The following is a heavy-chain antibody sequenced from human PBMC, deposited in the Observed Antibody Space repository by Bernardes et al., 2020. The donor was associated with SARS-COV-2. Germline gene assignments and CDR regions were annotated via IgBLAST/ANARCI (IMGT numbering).Heavy chain of an antibody. V-gene: IGHV3-74*01. CDR3: AREGDYYGMDV. J-gene: IGHJ6*02. CDR1: GFTFSSYW. Sequence: GGSLRLSCAASGFTFSSYWMHWVRQALGKGLVWVSRINSDGSSTSYADSVKGRFTISRDNAKNTLYLQMNSLRAEDTAVYYCAREGDYYGMDVWGQGTTVTVSS. CDR2: INSDGSST.